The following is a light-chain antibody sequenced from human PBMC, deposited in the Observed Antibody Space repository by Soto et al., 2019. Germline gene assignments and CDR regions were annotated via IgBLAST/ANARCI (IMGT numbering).Light chain of an antibody. CDR3: CADAGRXTYV. CDR1: SRDVGSYNF. V-gene: IGLV2-23*02. Sequence: SVLTQPASVSGSPGQSITISCTRTSRDVGSYNFVSWYQQHPGELPKVMIYEVSKRPSGVSDRFSGSKSGNTASLTISGLQAEDEADYYCCADAGRXTYVFGTGTKVTDL. CDR2: EVS. J-gene: IGLJ1*01.